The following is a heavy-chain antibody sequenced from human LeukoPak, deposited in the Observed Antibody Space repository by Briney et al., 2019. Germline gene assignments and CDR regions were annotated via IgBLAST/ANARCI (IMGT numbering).Heavy chain of an antibody. CDR3: ARDRDWNDPYYFDY. CDR1: GGTFSSYA. J-gene: IGHJ4*02. Sequence: ASVKVSCKASGGTFSSYAISWVRQAPGQGLEWMGWINTNTGNPTYAQGLTGRFVFSLDTSVSTAYLQISSLKAEDTAVYYCARDRDWNDPYYFDYWGQGTLVTVSS. CDR2: INTNTGNP. V-gene: IGHV7-4-1*02. D-gene: IGHD1-1*01.